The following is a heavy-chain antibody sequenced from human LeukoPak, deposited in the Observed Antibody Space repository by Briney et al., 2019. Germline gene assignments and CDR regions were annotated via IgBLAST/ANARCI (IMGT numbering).Heavy chain of an antibody. V-gene: IGHV3-21*01. J-gene: IGHJ6*03. Sequence: PGGSLRLSCAASGFTFSSYSINWVRQAPGKGLEWVSSISSSSSYIYYADSVKGRFTISRDNAKNSLYLQMNSLRAEDTAVYYCARAGDFSYYDFWSGAGGDYYYYMDVWGKGTTVTVSS. CDR1: GFTFSSYS. D-gene: IGHD3-3*01. CDR2: ISSSSSYI. CDR3: ARAGDFSYYDFWSGAGGDYYYYMDV.